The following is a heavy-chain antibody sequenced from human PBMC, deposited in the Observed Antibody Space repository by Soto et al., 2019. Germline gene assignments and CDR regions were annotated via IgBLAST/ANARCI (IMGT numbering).Heavy chain of an antibody. Sequence: GGSLRLSCAASGFTFDDYAMHWVRQAPGKGLEWVSGIIYNSGSIGYAGSVEGRFTISRDNAKNSLYLQMNSLRAEDTARYYCAKDRRAFGVTIPPDSFDMWGQGTMVTVSS. V-gene: IGHV3-9*01. D-gene: IGHD3-3*01. CDR2: IIYNSGSI. CDR1: GFTFDDYA. CDR3: AKDRRAFGVTIPPDSFDM. J-gene: IGHJ3*02.